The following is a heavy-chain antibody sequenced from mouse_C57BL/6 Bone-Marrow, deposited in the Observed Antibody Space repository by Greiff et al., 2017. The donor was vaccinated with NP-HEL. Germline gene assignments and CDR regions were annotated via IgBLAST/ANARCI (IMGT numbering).Heavy chain of an antibody. D-gene: IGHD1-1*01. CDR2: INPNNGGT. V-gene: IGHV1-26*01. Sequence: EVQLQQSGPELVKPGASVKISCKASGYTFTDYYMNWVKQSPGQSLEWIGDINPNNGGTSYNQKFKGKATLTVDKSSSTAYMELRSLTAEDSAVYYCARGDTTVYYFDYWGQGTTLTVSS. CDR1: GYTFTDYY. J-gene: IGHJ2*01. CDR3: ARGDTTVYYFDY.